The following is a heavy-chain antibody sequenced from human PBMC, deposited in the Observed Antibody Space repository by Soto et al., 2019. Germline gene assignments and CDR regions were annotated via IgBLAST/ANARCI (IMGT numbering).Heavy chain of an antibody. J-gene: IGHJ6*03. Sequence: SETLSLTCTVSGGSISSYYWSWIRQPPGKGLEWIGYIYYSGSTNYNPSLKSRVTISVDTSKNQFSLKLSSVTAADTAVYYCARGRGSGWNYYYYYMDVWGKGTTVPVSS. V-gene: IGHV4-59*01. D-gene: IGHD6-19*01. CDR1: GGSISSYY. CDR3: ARGRGSGWNYYYYYMDV. CDR2: IYYSGST.